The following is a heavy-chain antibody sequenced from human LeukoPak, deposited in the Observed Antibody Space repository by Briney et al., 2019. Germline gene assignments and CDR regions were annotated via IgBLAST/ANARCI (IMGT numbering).Heavy chain of an antibody. Sequence: PSETLSLTCAVYGGSFSGYYWGWIRQPPGKGLEWIGEINHSGSTNYNPSLKSRVTISVDTSKNQFSLKLSSVTAADTAVYYCAKEKHYGSGSLDYWGQGTLVTVSS. CDR1: GGSFSGYY. V-gene: IGHV4-34*01. D-gene: IGHD3-10*01. CDR2: INHSGST. J-gene: IGHJ4*02. CDR3: AKEKHYGSGSLDY.